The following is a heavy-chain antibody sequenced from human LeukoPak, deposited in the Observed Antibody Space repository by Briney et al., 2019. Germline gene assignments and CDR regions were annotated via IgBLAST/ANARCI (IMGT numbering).Heavy chain of an antibody. D-gene: IGHD2-21*02. CDR2: IFYSGTT. CDR1: GGSIISNNYN. J-gene: IGHJ3*02. Sequence: SETLSLTCTVSGGSIISNNYNWGWIRQPPGKGLEWIGNIFYSGTTYYNPSLESRITISVDTSKNQFSLRLTSLTAADTAIYYCARHRVVTADAFDIWGQGTMVTVSS. V-gene: IGHV4-39*01. CDR3: ARHRVVTADAFDI.